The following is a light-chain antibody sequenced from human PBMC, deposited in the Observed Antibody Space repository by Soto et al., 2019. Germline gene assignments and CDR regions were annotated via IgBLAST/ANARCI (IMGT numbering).Light chain of an antibody. J-gene: IGKJ3*01. CDR3: QQFNSYPPQFT. V-gene: IGKV1-13*02. CDR1: QGISSA. CDR2: DAS. Sequence: AIPLTQSPSSLSASVGDRVTITCRASQGISSALAWYQQKPGKAPNLLIYDASSLESGVPSRFSGSGSGTDFTLTISSLQPEDFATYYCQQFNSYPPQFTFGPGTTVDIK.